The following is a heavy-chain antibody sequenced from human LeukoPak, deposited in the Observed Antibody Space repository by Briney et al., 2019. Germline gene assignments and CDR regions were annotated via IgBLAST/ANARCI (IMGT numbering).Heavy chain of an antibody. CDR3: ARGRRADFNMITFGGVIKTHFDY. CDR2: INPNGGGT. D-gene: IGHD3-16*02. Sequence: ASVKVSCKASGYTFTGYYMHWVRQAPGQGLEWMGWINPNGGGTNYAQKLQGWVTVTRDTSISTAYMELSRLRSDDTAVYYCARGRRADFNMITFGGVIKTHFDYWGQGTLVTVSS. CDR1: GYTFTGYY. V-gene: IGHV1-2*04. J-gene: IGHJ4*02.